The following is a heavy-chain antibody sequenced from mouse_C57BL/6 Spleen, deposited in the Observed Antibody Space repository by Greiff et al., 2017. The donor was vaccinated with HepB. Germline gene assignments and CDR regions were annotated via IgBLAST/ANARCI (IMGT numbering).Heavy chain of an antibody. D-gene: IGHD2-5*01. CDR3: AREGGYSNYEFAY. J-gene: IGHJ3*01. CDR2: INPNNGGT. V-gene: IGHV1-18*01. CDR1: GYTFTDYN. Sequence: EVKLQQSGPELVKPGASVKIPCKASGYTFTDYNMDWVKQSHGKSLEWIGDINPNNGGTIYNQKFKGKATLTVDKSSSTAYMELRSLTSEDTAVYYCAREGGYSNYEFAYWGQGTLVTVSA.